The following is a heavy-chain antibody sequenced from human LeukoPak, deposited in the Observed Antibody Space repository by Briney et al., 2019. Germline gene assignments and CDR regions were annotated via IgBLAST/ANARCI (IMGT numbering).Heavy chain of an antibody. J-gene: IGHJ4*02. CDR3: ARQTGSGLFILP. CDR2: INHSGST. Sequence: PSETLSLTCAVYGGSLRGYDWSWIRQPPGKGLEWIGEINHSGSTNYNPSLKSRVTISIDTSKNQFSLRLTSVTAADTAVYYCARQTGSGLFILPGGQGTLVTVSS. D-gene: IGHD3/OR15-3a*01. CDR1: GGSLRGYD. V-gene: IGHV4-34*01.